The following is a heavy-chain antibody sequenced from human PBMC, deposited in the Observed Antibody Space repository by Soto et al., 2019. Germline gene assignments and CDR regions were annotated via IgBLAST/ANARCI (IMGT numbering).Heavy chain of an antibody. J-gene: IGHJ6*02. CDR1: GFTFSSYG. V-gene: IGHV3-30*18. CDR3: AQDQQPLDYYYGQDV. Sequence: GRSLRLSCAASGFTFSSYGMHWVRQAPGKGLEWVAVISYDGSNKYYADSVKGRFTISRDNSKNTLYLQMNSLRAEDTALYECAQDQQPLDYYYGQDVWGQGTTVTVS. D-gene: IGHD5-18*01. CDR2: ISYDGSNK.